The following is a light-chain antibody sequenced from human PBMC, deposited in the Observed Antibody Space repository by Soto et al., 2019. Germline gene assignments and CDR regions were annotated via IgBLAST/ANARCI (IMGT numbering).Light chain of an antibody. Sequence: QSALTQPASVSGSPGQSITISCTGTSSDVVSYNLVSWYQQHPGKVPKLMIYEATKRPSGVSDRFSGSKSGNTASLTISGLQAEDEADYYCKSYAVGSTYVFGTGTKLTVL. CDR3: KSYAVGSTYV. J-gene: IGLJ1*01. CDR1: SSDVVSYNL. CDR2: EAT. V-gene: IGLV2-14*02.